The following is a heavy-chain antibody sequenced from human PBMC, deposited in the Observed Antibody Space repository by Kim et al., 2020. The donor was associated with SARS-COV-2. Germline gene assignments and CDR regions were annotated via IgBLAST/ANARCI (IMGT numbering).Heavy chain of an antibody. Sequence: SETLSLTCAVYGGSFSGNYWSWIRQPPGNGLEWIGEINHSGSTNYNPSLKSRVTISVDTSKNQFSLKLSSVTAPDTAVYSCARGRPGLGVVVAAFEYWD. CDR1: GGSFSGNY. CDR2: INHSGST. J-gene: IGHJ4*01. V-gene: IGHV4-34*01. D-gene: IGHD2-15*01. CDR3: ARGRPGLGVVVAAFEY.